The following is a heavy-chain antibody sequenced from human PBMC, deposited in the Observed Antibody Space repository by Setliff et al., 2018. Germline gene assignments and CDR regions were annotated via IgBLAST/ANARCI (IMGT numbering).Heavy chain of an antibody. V-gene: IGHV4-39*01. CDR2: IYYRGDT. J-gene: IGHJ4*02. Sequence: PSETLSLTCTVSGASLSSGTYYWGWIRQPPGKGLEWIGRIYYRGDTYYNASLKGRLTISVDTSKNQFSLTLSSVTAADTAVYYCARTGTYRYFDYWGQGALVTVSS. CDR3: ARTGTYRYFDY. CDR1: GASLSSGTYY. D-gene: IGHD1-1*01.